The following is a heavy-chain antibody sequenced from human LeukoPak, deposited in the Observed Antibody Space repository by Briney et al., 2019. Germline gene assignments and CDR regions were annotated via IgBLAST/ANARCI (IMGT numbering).Heavy chain of an antibody. V-gene: IGHV4-38-2*02. CDR2: IYYSGNT. D-gene: IGHD3/OR15-3a*01. CDR3: ARQTGSGLFILP. J-gene: IGHJ4*02. CDR1: GYSISNGYY. Sequence: SETLSLTCTVSGYSISNGYYWVWIRQTPGKGLEWIGSIYYSGNTYYNASLKSQVSISIDTSKNRFSLKLTSVTTADTAVYYCARQTGSGLFILPGGQGTLVTVSS.